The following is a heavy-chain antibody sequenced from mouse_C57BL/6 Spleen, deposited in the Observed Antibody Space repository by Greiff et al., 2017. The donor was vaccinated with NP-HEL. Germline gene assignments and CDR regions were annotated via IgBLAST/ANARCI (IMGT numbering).Heavy chain of an antibody. CDR1: GFTFSSYA. V-gene: IGHV5-4*03. CDR2: ISDGGSYT. J-gene: IGHJ2*01. D-gene: IGHD1-1*01. CDR3: ARTPYYYGSSYGDYFDY. Sequence: EVMLVESGGGLVKPGGSLKLSCAASGFTFSSYAMSWVRQTPEKRLEWVATISDGGSYTYYPDNVKGRFTISRDNAKNNLYLQMSHLKSEDTAMYYCARTPYYYGSSYGDYFDYWGQGTTLTVSS.